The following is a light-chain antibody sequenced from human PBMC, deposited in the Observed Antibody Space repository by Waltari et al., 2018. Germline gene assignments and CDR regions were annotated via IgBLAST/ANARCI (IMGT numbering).Light chain of an antibody. Sequence: DIQMTQSPSTLSASVGDRVTITCRASQSVSDWLAWYQQKPGKAPELLIFDVSTLKSGVPSRFSGRGSGTEFTLTISSLQPDDFATYYCQHYSHSSPRTFGQGTKVEIK. CDR3: QHYSHSSPRT. CDR2: DVS. CDR1: QSVSDW. V-gene: IGKV1-5*01. J-gene: IGKJ1*01.